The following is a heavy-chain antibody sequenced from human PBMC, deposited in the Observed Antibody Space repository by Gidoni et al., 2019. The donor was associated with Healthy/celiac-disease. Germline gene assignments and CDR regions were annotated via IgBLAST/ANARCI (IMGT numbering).Heavy chain of an antibody. CDR2: ISSSSSYT. Sequence: QVQLVESGGGLVKPGGSLRLSCAASGFTCSDYYLSWIRQAPGKGLGWVSYISSSSSYTNYADSVKGRFTISRDNAKNSLYLQMNSLRAEDTAVYYCARDRDRDFNFWSGFSSFDPWGQGTLVTVSS. CDR3: ARDRDRDFNFWSGFSSFDP. V-gene: IGHV3-11*06. D-gene: IGHD3-3*01. J-gene: IGHJ5*02. CDR1: GFTCSDYY.